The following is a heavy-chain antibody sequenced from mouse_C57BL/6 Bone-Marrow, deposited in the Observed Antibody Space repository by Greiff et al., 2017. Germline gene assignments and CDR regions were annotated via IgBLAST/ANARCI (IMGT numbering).Heavy chain of an antibody. CDR3: AVYYDYDGN. D-gene: IGHD2-4*01. CDR2: IYPGDGDT. Sequence: QVQLQQSGPELVKPGASVKISCKASGYAFSSSWMNWVKQRPGKGLEWIGRIYPGDGDTNYNGKFKGKATLTADKSSSTAYMQLSSLTSEDSAVYFCAVYYDYDGNWGQGTTLTVSA. J-gene: IGHJ2*01. V-gene: IGHV1-82*01. CDR1: GYAFSSSW.